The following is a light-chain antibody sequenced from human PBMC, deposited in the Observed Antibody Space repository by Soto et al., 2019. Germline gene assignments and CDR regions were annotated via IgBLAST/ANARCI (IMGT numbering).Light chain of an antibody. J-gene: IGKJ5*01. Sequence: DIQMTQSPSTLSASVGDRVTITCRASQSISVWLAWYQQKAGKAPNLLIYKASRLESGVPSRFSGSGAETEFTLTISGLQPEDFATYYCLQHNSYPFTFGQGTRLEIK. CDR2: KAS. CDR3: LQHNSYPFT. CDR1: QSISVW. V-gene: IGKV1-5*03.